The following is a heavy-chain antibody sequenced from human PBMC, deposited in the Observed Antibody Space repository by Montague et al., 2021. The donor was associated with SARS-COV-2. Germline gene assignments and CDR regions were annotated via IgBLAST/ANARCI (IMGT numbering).Heavy chain of an antibody. V-gene: IGHV3-30*04. CDR1: GFTFSSYA. J-gene: IGHJ4*02. CDR2: ISYDGSNK. Sequence: SLRLSCPASGFTFSSYAMHWVRQAPGKGLEWVAVISYDGSNKYYVDSVKDRFTISRDNSKNTLYLQMNSLRAEDTAVYYCAREGLGNYYDSSGYYPFDYWGQGTLVTVSS. CDR3: AREGLGNYYDSSGYYPFDY. D-gene: IGHD3-22*01.